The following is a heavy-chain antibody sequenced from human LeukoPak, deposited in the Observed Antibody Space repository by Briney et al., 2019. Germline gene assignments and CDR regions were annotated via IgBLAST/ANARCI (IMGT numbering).Heavy chain of an antibody. Sequence: SGTLSLTCAVSGGSINSSNWWSWVRQPPGKGLEWIGEIYHSGSTNYNPSLKSRVTILVDKSKNQFSLKLSSVTAADTAVYYCAGHNDYGEPLIGAFDIWGQGTMVTVSS. CDR1: GGSINSSNW. D-gene: IGHD4-17*01. CDR3: AGHNDYGEPLIGAFDI. CDR2: IYHSGST. V-gene: IGHV4-4*02. J-gene: IGHJ3*02.